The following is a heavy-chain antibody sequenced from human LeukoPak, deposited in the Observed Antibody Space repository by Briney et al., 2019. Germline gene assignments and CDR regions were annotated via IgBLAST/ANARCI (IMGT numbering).Heavy chain of an antibody. Sequence: PGGSLRLSCAASGFTFSSYEMNWVRQAPGKGLEWVSYISSSGSTIYYADSVKGRFTISRDNAKNSLYLQMNSLRAEDTAVYYCARPRYYDSSGYYFDIWGQGTMVTVSS. CDR1: GFTFSSYE. V-gene: IGHV3-48*03. D-gene: IGHD3-22*01. CDR2: ISSSGSTI. CDR3: ARPRYYDSSGYYFDI. J-gene: IGHJ3*02.